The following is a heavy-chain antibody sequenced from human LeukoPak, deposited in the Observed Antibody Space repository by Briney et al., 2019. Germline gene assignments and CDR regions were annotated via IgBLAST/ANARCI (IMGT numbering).Heavy chain of an antibody. J-gene: IGHJ3*02. CDR1: GFTFSSYS. CDR3: TTWGPLRFLEWLLGVDAFDI. V-gene: IGHV3-21*03. Sequence: GGSLRLSCAASGFTFSSYSMNWVRQAPGKGLEWVSFISSSSSYIYYADSVKGRFTISRDNAKNSLYLQMNSLKPEDPAVYYCTTWGPLRFLEWLLGVDAFDIWGQGTMVTVSS. CDR2: ISSSSSYI. D-gene: IGHD3-3*01.